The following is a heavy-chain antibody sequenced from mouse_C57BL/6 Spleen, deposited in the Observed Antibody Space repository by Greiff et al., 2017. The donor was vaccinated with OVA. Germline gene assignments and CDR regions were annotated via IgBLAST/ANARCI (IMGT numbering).Heavy chain of an antibody. Sequence: VQLVESGAELVRPGTSVKMSCKASGYTFTNYWIGWAKQRPGHGLEWIGDIYPGGGYTNYNEKFKGKATLTADKSSSTAYMQFSSLTSEDSAIYYCARSIYDGYYVRYFDVWGTGTTVTVSS. CDR3: ARSIYDGYYVRYFDV. CDR1: GYTFTNYW. D-gene: IGHD2-3*01. CDR2: IYPGGGYT. J-gene: IGHJ1*03. V-gene: IGHV1-63*01.